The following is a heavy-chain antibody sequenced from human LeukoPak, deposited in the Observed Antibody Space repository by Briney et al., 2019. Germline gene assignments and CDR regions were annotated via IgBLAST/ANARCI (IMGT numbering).Heavy chain of an antibody. CDR3: ARGSCTNGVCYVFDY. D-gene: IGHD2-8*01. Sequence: EASVKVSCKASGYTSTGYYMHWVRQAPGQGLEWMGRINPNSGGTNYARKFQGRVTMTRDTSISTAYMELSRLRSDDTAVYYCARGSCTNGVCYVFDYWGQGTLVTVSS. CDR2: INPNSGGT. J-gene: IGHJ4*02. CDR1: GYTSTGYY. V-gene: IGHV1-2*06.